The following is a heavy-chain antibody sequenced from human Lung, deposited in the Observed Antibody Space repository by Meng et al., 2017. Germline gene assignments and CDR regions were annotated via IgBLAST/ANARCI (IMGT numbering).Heavy chain of an antibody. D-gene: IGHD4-11*01. CDR2: INHSGST. Sequence: QVQLPQWGAGLLKPSATLSRTCVVSGGSFSDYYWSWIRQPPGKGLEWIGEINHSGSTNYNPSLESRATISVDTSQNNLSLKLSSVTAADPAVYYCARGPTTMAHDFDYWGQGTLVTVSS. J-gene: IGHJ4*02. CDR1: GGSFSDYY. V-gene: IGHV4-34*01. CDR3: ARGPTTMAHDFDY.